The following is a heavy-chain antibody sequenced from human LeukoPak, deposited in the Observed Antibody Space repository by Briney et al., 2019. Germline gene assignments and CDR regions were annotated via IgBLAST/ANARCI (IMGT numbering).Heavy chain of an antibody. CDR2: ISYVGSNK. V-gene: IGHV3-30-3*01. D-gene: IGHD6-19*01. J-gene: IGHJ4*02. CDR3: ARVHSSGWYSIDY. CDR1: GFTFSTYS. Sequence: GGSLRLSCAASGFTFSTYSMHWVRQAPGKGLEWVAVISYVGSNKYYADSVKGRFTISRDDSKNTLYLQMNSVRVEDTAIYYCARVHSSGWYSIDYWGQGTLVTVSS.